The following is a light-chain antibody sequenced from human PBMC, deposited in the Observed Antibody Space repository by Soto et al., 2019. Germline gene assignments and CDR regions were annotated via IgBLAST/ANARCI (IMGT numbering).Light chain of an antibody. CDR1: QSVGSS. J-gene: IGKJ1*01. V-gene: IGKV3-20*01. Sequence: EIVLTQSPGTLSLSPGEGATLSCRASQSVGSSLSWYQQKPGQAPRLLFYGASNRATAIPDRFSGSGFGTDFTLTITRLEPEDFAVYYCQQYGDSPQTFGPGTKVEI. CDR2: GAS. CDR3: QQYGDSPQT.